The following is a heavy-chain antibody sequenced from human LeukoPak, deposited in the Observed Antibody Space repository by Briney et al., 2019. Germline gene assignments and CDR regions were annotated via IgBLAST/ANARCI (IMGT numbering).Heavy chain of an antibody. D-gene: IGHD6-6*01. V-gene: IGHV1-69*05. J-gene: IGHJ4*02. CDR3: ARDRIEYSSSATEFDY. CDR2: IIPIFGTA. Sequence: ASVKVSCKASGGTFSSYAIIWVRQAPGQGLEWMGGIIPIFGTANYAQKFQGRVTITTDESTSTAYMELSSLRSEDTAVYYCARDRIEYSSSATEFDYWGQGTLVTVSS. CDR1: GGTFSSYA.